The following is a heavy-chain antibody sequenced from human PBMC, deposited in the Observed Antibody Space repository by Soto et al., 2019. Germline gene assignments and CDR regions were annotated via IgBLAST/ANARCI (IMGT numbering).Heavy chain of an antibody. D-gene: IGHD1-26*01. CDR2: IYHSGST. Sequence: QLQLQESGSGLVKPSQTLSLTCAVSGGSISSGGYSWSWIRQPPGKGLECIGYIYHSGSTYYNPSLKRRVTISVDRSKNQFSLKLSSVPAADTAVYYCASRPSGSGFDPWGQGTLVTVAS. CDR1: GGSISSGGYS. J-gene: IGHJ5*02. V-gene: IGHV4-30-2*01. CDR3: ASRPSGSGFDP.